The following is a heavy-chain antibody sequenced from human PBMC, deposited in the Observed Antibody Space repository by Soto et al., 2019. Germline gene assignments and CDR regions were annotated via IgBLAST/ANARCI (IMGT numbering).Heavy chain of an antibody. CDR1: GFTISSYA. CDR3: AKAGIAVAAYWGAFDV. Sequence: EVQLLASGGGLVQPGGSLRLSCAASGFTISSYAMTWVRQAPGKGLEWVSGISGRGDSTYYADSVKGRFTISRDNSKNTLLLQMNSLRAEDTAIYYCAKAGIAVAAYWGAFDVWGQGTMVTVSS. J-gene: IGHJ3*01. D-gene: IGHD6-19*01. V-gene: IGHV3-23*01. CDR2: ISGRGDST.